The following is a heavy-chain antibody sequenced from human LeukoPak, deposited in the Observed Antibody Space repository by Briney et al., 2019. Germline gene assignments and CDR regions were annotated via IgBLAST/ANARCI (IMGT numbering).Heavy chain of an antibody. D-gene: IGHD2-21*02. CDR1: GFTFGDYA. CDR3: TRGGYYCGGDCYSGY. J-gene: IGHJ4*02. V-gene: IGHV3-49*04. Sequence: GGSLRLSCTASGFTFGDYAMNWVRQAPGKGLEWVGFIRSKPYGGTADYAASVKGRFTISRDDSKSIAYLQMDSLKTEDTAVYYCTRGGYYCGGDCYSGYWGQGTLATVSS. CDR2: IRSKPYGGTA.